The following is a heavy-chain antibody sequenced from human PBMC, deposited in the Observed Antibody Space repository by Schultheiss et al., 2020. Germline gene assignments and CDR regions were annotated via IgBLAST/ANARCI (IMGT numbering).Heavy chain of an antibody. CDR2: MNPNNGNT. CDR1: GYTFTSYA. J-gene: IGHJ6*02. Sequence: ASVKVSCKASGYTFTSYAMHWVRQATGHGLEWMGWMNPNNGNTGYAQKFQGRLTMTRNISISTAYLELSSLRSEDTGVYYCARGMGGNSYFYYAMDVWGQGTTVTVSS. CDR3: ARGMGGNSYFYYAMDV. V-gene: IGHV1-8*02. D-gene: IGHD1-1*01.